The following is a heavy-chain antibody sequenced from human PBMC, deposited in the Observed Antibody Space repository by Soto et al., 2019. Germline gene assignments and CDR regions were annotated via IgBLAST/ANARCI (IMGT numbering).Heavy chain of an antibody. CDR2: ISSSSSTI. CDR1: GFTFSSYS. Sequence: PGGSLRLCCAASGFTFSSYSLNWVRQATGKGLEWVSYISSSSSTIYYADAVKGRFTISRDNAKNSLYLQMNSLRDENTAVYYCRRYFRSGYYYGMDVWGQGTTVTVSS. J-gene: IGHJ6*02. D-gene: IGHD3-9*01. CDR3: RRYFRSGYYYGMDV. V-gene: IGHV3-48*02.